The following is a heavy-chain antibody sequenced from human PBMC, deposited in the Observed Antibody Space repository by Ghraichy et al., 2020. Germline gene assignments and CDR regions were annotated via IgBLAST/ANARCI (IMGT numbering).Heavy chain of an antibody. CDR3: ARDSADSWSLWYFDV. D-gene: IGHD6-13*01. V-gene: IGHV6-1*01. J-gene: IGHJ2*01. Sequence: QTLSLTCAISGDSVSNDNVAWNWIRQSPSRGLEWLGRTYFRSQWNYDYALSVKGRLTIEPDTSKNQFSLQLKSVTPEDTALYYCARDSADSWSLWYFDVWGRGTLVPVSS. CDR1: GDSVSNDNVA. CDR2: TYFRSQWNY.